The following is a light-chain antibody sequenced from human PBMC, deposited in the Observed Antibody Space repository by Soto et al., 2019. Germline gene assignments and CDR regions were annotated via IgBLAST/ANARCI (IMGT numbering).Light chain of an antibody. Sequence: IVMTQSTATLSLSPGEKATLSCRVSQSISNNFAWFQQKPGQVPRLLIYGASNRATGVSARISGSGSGTEFTLTISSLQSEDFAVYYCLQYHYWWSFGQGTKVDIK. CDR2: GAS. J-gene: IGKJ1*01. CDR3: LQYHYWWS. V-gene: IGKV3-15*01. CDR1: QSISNN.